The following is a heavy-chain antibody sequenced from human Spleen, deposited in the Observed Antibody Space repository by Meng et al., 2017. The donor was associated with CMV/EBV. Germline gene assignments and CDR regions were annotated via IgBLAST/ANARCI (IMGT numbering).Heavy chain of an antibody. CDR3: ARALDHDYHDYYFDH. V-gene: IGHV3-21*04. D-gene: IGHD4-17*01. CDR1: GFTFSSHV. Sequence: GESLKISCAASGFTFSSHVMHWVRQAPGRGLEWVSSISSSSSHIHYADSVKGRFTISRDISKNTLNLQMNNLRDEDTAIYYCARALDHDYHDYYFDHWGQGALVTVSS. J-gene: IGHJ4*02. CDR2: ISSSSSHI.